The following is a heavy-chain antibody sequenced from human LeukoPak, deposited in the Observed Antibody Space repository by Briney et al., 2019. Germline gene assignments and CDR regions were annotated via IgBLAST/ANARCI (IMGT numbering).Heavy chain of an antibody. CDR3: ARNPALDYGDSHDAFDI. Sequence: PGGSLRLSCAASGFTFSSYSMNWVRQAPGKGLEWVSSISSSSSYIYYADSAKGRFTISRDNAKNSLYLQMNSLRAEDTAVYYCARNPALDYGDSHDAFDIWGQGTMVTVSS. CDR2: ISSSSSYI. V-gene: IGHV3-21*01. D-gene: IGHD4-17*01. CDR1: GFTFSSYS. J-gene: IGHJ3*02.